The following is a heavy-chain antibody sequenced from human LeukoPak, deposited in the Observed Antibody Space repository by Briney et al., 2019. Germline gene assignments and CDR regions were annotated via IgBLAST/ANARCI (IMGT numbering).Heavy chain of an antibody. CDR2: IHYSGST. V-gene: IGHV4-31*03. D-gene: IGHD1-26*01. CDR3: ARGSGSYGYSDYYYGMDV. Sequence: PSQTLSLTCTVSGGSISSGGYDWSWIRQHPGKGLEWIGYIHYSGSTNYNPSLKSRVTMSLDTSTNQFSLKLSSVTAADTAVYYCARGSGSYGYSDYYYGMDVWGHGTTVTVSS. CDR1: GGSISSGGYD. J-gene: IGHJ6*02.